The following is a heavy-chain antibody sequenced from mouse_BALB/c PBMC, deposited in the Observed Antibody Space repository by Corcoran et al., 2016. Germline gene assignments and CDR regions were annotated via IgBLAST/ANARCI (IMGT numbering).Heavy chain of an antibody. CDR2: IDPENGNT. D-gene: IGHD1-1*01. V-gene: IGHV14-1*02. CDR3: AHYGSSYDY. CDR1: GLHIKAYY. Sequence: VQLQQSGVELVRPGALVNLSSNAYGLHIKAYYMHWLKQRPEQGLEWIGWIDPENGNTIYDTKFQGKASITADTSSNTAYLQLISLTSEDTAVYYCAHYGSSYDYWGQGTSVTVSS. J-gene: IGHJ4*01.